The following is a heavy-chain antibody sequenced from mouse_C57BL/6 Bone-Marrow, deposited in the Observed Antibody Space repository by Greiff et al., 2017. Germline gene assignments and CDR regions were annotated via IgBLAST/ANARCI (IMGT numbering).Heavy chain of an antibody. CDR2: ILPGSGST. V-gene: IGHV1-9*01. Sequence: QVQLQQSGAELMKPGASVKLSCKATGYTFTGYWIEWVKQRPGHGLEWIGEILPGSGSTNYNEKFKGKATFTADTSSSTAYMQLISLTTEDSAIYDCAREVLRRDFDYWGQGTTLTGSS. J-gene: IGHJ2*01. D-gene: IGHD2-12*01. CDR3: AREVLRRDFDY. CDR1: GYTFTGYW.